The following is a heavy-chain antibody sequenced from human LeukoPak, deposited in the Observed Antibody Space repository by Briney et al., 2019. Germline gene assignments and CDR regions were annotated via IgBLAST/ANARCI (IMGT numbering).Heavy chain of an antibody. CDR3: ARVPSPGSGYYYGLGFQH. Sequence: SETLSLTCAVYGGSFSGYYWSWIRQPPGKGLEWIGEINHSGSTSYNPSLKSRVTISVDTSKNQFSLKLSSVTAADTAVYYCARVPSPGSGYYYGLGFQHWGQGTLVTVSS. J-gene: IGHJ1*01. CDR2: INHSGST. D-gene: IGHD3-22*01. CDR1: GGSFSGYY. V-gene: IGHV4-34*01.